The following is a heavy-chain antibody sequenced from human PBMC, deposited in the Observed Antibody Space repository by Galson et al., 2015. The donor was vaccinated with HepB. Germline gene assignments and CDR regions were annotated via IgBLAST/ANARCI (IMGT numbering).Heavy chain of an antibody. J-gene: IGHJ1*01. CDR1: EFTAGSSY. V-gene: IGHV3-53*04. D-gene: IGHD6-19*01. Sequence: SLRLSCAVSEFTAGSSYMTWVRQAPGQGLKSVSVIYNGGTTKYADSVKGRFTLSRHSSSNSVYLQMNSLRAEDTAVYYCARAHTNGWLAIEHWGQGTLVTVSS. CDR3: ARAHTNGWLAIEH. CDR2: IYNGGTT.